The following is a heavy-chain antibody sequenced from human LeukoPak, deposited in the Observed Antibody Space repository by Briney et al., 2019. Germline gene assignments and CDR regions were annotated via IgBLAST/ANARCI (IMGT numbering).Heavy chain of an antibody. D-gene: IGHD2-15*01. CDR2: IKQDGSEK. V-gene: IGHV3-7*01. Sequence: GGSLRLSCAASGFTFSSYGMHWVRQAPGKGLEWVANIKQDGSEKYYVDSVKGRFTISRDNAKNSLYLQMNSLRAEDTAVYYCARILPGYYFDYWGQGTLVTVSS. CDR1: GFTFSSYG. CDR3: ARILPGYYFDY. J-gene: IGHJ4*02.